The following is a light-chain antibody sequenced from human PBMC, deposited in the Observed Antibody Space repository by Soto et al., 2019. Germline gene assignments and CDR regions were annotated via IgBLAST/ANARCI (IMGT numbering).Light chain of an antibody. J-gene: IGLJ1*01. CDR1: SSDVDGYNY. CDR2: EVS. CDR3: SSYTSSNTYA. V-gene: IGLV2-14*01. Sequence: QSALAQPASVSESAGRSITISCTGISSDVDGYNYVSWYQQRPGNAPKLMIFEVSNRPSGVSHRFSGSKSGNTASLTISGLQADDEADYYCSSYTSSNTYAFGTGTKVTVL.